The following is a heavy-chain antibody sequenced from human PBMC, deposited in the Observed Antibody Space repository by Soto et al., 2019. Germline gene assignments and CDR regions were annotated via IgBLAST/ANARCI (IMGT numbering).Heavy chain of an antibody. CDR1: GGSISSGGYS. Sequence: QLQLQESGSGLVKPSQTLSLTCAVSGGSISSGGYSWSWIRQPPGKGLEWIGYIYHSGSTYYNPSLKSRVTISVDRSKNQFSLKPSSVTAADTAVYYCARGVRYYDSSCSLDYWGQGTLVTVSS. CDR3: ARGVRYYDSSCSLDY. J-gene: IGHJ4*02. D-gene: IGHD3-22*01. V-gene: IGHV4-30-2*01. CDR2: IYHSGST.